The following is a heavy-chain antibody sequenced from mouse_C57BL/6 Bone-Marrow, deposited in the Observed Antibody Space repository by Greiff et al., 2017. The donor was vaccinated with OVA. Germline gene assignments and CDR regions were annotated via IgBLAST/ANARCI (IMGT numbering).Heavy chain of an antibody. CDR3: TKCGGCAWYFDI. V-gene: IGHV14-4*01. D-gene: IGHD6-1*01. CDR2: IDPENGDT. Sequence: VQLKQSGAELVRPGASVKLSCTASGFNIKDDYMHWVKQRPEQGLEWIGWIDPENGDTEYASKFQGKATITADTSSNTAYLQLSSLTSEDTAVDYGTKCGGCAWYFDIWGTGTTVTVSS. CDR1: GFNIKDDY. J-gene: IGHJ1*03.